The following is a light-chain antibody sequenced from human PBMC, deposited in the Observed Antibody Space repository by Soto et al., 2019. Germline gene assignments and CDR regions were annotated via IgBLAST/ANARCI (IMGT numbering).Light chain of an antibody. V-gene: IGKV2-24*01. CDR3: MQSKQFPLT. Sequence: EIVLAPAPLSSPVPLGQPASISCRSSPSLVHSDGNTYLSWLHLGPGQPPRLLIYKISNRFSGVPDRFTGSGAGTDFTLKISRVEAEDVGTYYCMQSKQFPLTFGGGTKVDIK. CDR1: PSLVHSDGNTY. J-gene: IGKJ4*01. CDR2: KIS.